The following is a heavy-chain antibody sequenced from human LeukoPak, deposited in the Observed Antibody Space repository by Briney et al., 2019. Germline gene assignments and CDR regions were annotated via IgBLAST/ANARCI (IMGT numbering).Heavy chain of an antibody. Sequence: PGGSLRLSCAASGFTFDDYGMSWARQAPGKGLEWVSGSNWNGGSTGYADSVKGRFTISRDNAKNSLFLQMNSLRAEDTALYYCARKALMGKFDYWGQGTLVTVSS. V-gene: IGHV3-20*04. J-gene: IGHJ4*02. CDR2: SNWNGGST. D-gene: IGHD1-26*01. CDR1: GFTFDDYG. CDR3: ARKALMGKFDY.